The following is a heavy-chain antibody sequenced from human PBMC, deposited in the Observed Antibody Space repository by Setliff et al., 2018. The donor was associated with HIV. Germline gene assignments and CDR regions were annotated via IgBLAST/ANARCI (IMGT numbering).Heavy chain of an antibody. J-gene: IGHJ4*02. CDR1: GYTFISYG. D-gene: IGHD5-12*01. Sequence: ASVKVSCKASGYTFISYGITWVRRAPGQGLEWMGWISVDKGDTNYAQKLQGRVTMTTDTSTSTAYMELRSLRSGDTAVYYCARGRWLQSAFDYWGQGTLVTVSS. CDR2: ISVDKGDT. CDR3: ARGRWLQSAFDY. V-gene: IGHV1-18*01.